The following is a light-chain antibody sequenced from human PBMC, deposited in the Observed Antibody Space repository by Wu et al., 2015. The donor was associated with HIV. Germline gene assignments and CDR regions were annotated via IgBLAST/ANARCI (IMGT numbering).Light chain of an antibody. CDR1: QSVSSN. J-gene: IGKJ1*01. Sequence: ERVMTQSPDTLSVSPGERATLSCRASQSVSSNLAWYQQKPGQAPRLLIYGASTRATGIPARFSGSGSGTEFTLTISSMQSEDFAVYYCQQYYNWPTFGQGTKVEIK. CDR2: GAS. V-gene: IGKV3-15*01. CDR3: QQYYNWPT.